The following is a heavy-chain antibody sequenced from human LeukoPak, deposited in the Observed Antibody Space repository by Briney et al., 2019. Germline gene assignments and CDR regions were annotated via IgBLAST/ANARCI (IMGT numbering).Heavy chain of an antibody. CDR2: ISSSSSTI. V-gene: IGHV3-48*02. J-gene: IGHJ4*02. Sequence: GGSLRLSCAASGFTFSSYSMNWVRQAPGKGLEWVSYISSSSSTIYYADSVKGRFTISRDNAKDSLYLQMSSLRDEDTAVYYCARDSYDSSGYYYVGVGGFDYWGQGTLVTVSS. D-gene: IGHD3-22*01. CDR1: GFTFSSYS. CDR3: ARDSYDSSGYYYVGVGGFDY.